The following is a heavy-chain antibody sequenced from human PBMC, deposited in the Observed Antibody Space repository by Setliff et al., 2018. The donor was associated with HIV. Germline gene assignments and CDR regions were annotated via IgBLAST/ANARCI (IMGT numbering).Heavy chain of an antibody. D-gene: IGHD6-19*01. J-gene: IGHJ4*02. CDR2: IYTSGTT. CDR3: EVAGQ. V-gene: IGHV4-4*09. CDR1: GVSISGHF. Sequence: SEPLSLTCFVSGVSISGHFWGWIRQPPGKGLEWIGYIYTSGTTEYNPSLKSRVTISVDTSKNQFSLKLRSVTAADTAVYYCEVAGQWGQGTQVTVSS.